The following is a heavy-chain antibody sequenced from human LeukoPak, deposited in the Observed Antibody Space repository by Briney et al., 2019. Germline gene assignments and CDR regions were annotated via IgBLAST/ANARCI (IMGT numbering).Heavy chain of an antibody. V-gene: IGHV3-48*01. CDR2: ISSSSSTI. J-gene: IGHJ4*02. D-gene: IGHD3-10*01. CDR1: GFSFSSYW. CDR3: ARYSGSGSSLDYFDY. Sequence: PGGSLRLSCAASGFSFSSYWMSWVRQAPGKGLEWVSYISSSSSTIYYADSVKGRFTISRDNAKNSLYLQMNSLRAEDTAVYYCARYSGSGSSLDYFDYWGQGTLVTVSS.